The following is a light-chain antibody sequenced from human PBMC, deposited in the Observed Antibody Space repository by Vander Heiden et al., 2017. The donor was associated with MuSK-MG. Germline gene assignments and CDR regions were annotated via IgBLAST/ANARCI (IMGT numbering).Light chain of an antibody. CDR2: AAS. CDR1: QSISAY. V-gene: IGKV1-39*01. CDR3: QQSNSIPRT. Sequence: DIELTQSPSSLSASVGDRVTITCRASQSISAYLNWYHFRPGAAPRLVVYAASYLHNGVPSRFSGTGSGTQFTLTISSLQVEDFGTYYCQQSNSIPRTFGQGTMVEI. J-gene: IGKJ1*01.